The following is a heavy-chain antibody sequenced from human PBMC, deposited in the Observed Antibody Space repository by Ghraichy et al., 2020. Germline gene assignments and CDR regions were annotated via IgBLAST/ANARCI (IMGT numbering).Heavy chain of an antibody. D-gene: IGHD3-16*01. J-gene: IGHJ3*01. Sequence: ETLSLTCAASGFTLSSFAMSWVRQAPGNGLEWVSSLSNKGDNTYYADSVKGRFTISSDRSKNTLFLQMNSLSAEDTAVYYCAKARWLDVWHDAFDVWGPGTLVTVSS. CDR3: AKARWLDVWHDAFDV. CDR2: LSNKGDNT. CDR1: GFTLSSFA. V-gene: IGHV3-23*01.